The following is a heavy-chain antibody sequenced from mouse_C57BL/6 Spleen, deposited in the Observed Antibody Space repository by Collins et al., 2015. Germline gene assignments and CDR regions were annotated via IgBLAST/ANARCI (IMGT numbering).Heavy chain of an antibody. CDR1: GYTFTNYG. CDR2: INTYTGEP. CDR3: ASMITTRNAMDY. V-gene: IGHV9-3-1*01. D-gene: IGHD2-4*01. J-gene: IGHJ4*01. Sequence: QIQLVQSGPELKKPGETVKISCKASGYTFTNYGMNWVKQAPGKGLKWMGWINTYTGEPTYADDFKGRFAFSLETSASTAYLQINNLKNEDTATYFCASMITTRNAMDYWGQGTSVTVSS.